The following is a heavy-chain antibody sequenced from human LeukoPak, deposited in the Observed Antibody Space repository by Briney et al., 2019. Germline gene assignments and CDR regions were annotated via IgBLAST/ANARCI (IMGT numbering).Heavy chain of an antibody. D-gene: IGHD3-9*01. CDR1: GFTFSSYA. J-gene: IGHJ6*02. Sequence: GRSLRLSCAASGFTFSSYAVHWVRQAPGKGLEWVAVISYDGSNKYYADSVKGRFTISRDNSKNTLYLQMNSLRAEDTAVYYCARGPQVYYDILTGYSRTDYYYYGMDVWGQGTTVTVSS. CDR3: ARGPQVYYDILTGYSRTDYYYYGMDV. V-gene: IGHV3-30*04. CDR2: ISYDGSNK.